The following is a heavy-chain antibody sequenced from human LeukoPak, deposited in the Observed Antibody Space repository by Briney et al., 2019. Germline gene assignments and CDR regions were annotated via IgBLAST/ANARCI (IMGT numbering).Heavy chain of an antibody. J-gene: IGHJ5*02. CDR2: IYYSGST. V-gene: IGHV4-30-4*01. Sequence: SHTLALTCTVSGGSISSGDYYWSWIRQPPGKGLEWIGYIYYSGSTYYKPSLKSRVTISVDTSKNQFSLKLSCVTAADTAVYYCARSMVRGANWFDPWGQGTLVTVSS. CDR1: GGSISSGDYY. D-gene: IGHD3-10*01. CDR3: ARSMVRGANWFDP.